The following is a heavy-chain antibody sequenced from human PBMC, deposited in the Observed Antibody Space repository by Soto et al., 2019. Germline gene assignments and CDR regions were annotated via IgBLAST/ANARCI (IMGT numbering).Heavy chain of an antibody. Sequence: GASVKLSCKAPGYTFTSYGISWVRQAPGQGLEWMGWISAYNGNTNYAQKLQGRVTMTTDTSTSTAYMELRSLRSDDTAVYYCAREKGTITPPGTGCFDPSGQAILVTVSS. CDR1: GYTFTSYG. D-gene: IGHD2-8*02. CDR2: ISAYNGNT. V-gene: IGHV1-18*01. CDR3: AREKGTITPPGTGCFDP. J-gene: IGHJ5*02.